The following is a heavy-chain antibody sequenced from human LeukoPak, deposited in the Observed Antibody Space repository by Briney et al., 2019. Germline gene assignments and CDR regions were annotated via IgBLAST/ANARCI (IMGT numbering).Heavy chain of an antibody. V-gene: IGHV4-59*11. CDR3: ARFSWGCSTASCYLTN. J-gene: IGHJ4*02. CDR2: IYYTGTT. CDR1: GGSLSGHY. D-gene: IGHD2-2*01. Sequence: PSETLSLTCTVGGGSLSGHYWGWIRLPPGKGLELVGHIYYTGTTFYNPSLNSRVTITLDTSRNQFSLRLTSVIAADTAVHYCARFSWGCSTASCYLTNWGQGALVTVSS.